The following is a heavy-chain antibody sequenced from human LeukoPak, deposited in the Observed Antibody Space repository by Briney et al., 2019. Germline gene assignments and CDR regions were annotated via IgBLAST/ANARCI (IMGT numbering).Heavy chain of an antibody. Sequence: ASVKVSCKASGYTFTGYYVHWVRQAPGQGLEWMGRINPNSGDTNYAQKFQGRVTMTRDTSISTAYMELSRLRSDDTAVYYCAREGDSSGYYYYFDYWGQGTLVTVSS. CDR1: GYTFTGYY. V-gene: IGHV1-2*06. CDR2: INPNSGDT. D-gene: IGHD3-22*01. J-gene: IGHJ4*02. CDR3: AREGDSSGYYYYFDY.